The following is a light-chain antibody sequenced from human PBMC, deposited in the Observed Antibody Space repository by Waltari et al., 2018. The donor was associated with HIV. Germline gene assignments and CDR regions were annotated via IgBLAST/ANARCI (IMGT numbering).Light chain of an antibody. V-gene: IGLV2-11*01. CDR3: CSYAGSYTFVV. J-gene: IGLJ2*01. CDR1: SSDVGGYNY. CDR2: DVS. Sequence: QSALTQPRSVSGSPGQSVTLSCTGTSSDVGGYNYVSWYQQHPGKAPNLMVYDVSKRPSGVPDLFSGAKSRNTASLTISGLQAEDEADYYCCSYAGSYTFVVFGGGTKLTVL.